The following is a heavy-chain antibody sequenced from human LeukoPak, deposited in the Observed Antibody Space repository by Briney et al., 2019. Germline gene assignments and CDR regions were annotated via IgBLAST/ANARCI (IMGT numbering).Heavy chain of an antibody. J-gene: IGHJ4*02. CDR2: IYYSGST. CDR3: ARGRITFDY. D-gene: IGHD1-14*01. V-gene: IGHV4-59*01. Sequence: PSKTLSLTCAVYGGSFSGYYWSWIRQPPGKGLEWIGYIYYSGSTNYNPSLKSRVTISVDTSKNQFSLKLSSVTAADTAVYYCARGRITFDYWGQGTLVTVSS. CDR1: GGSFSGYY.